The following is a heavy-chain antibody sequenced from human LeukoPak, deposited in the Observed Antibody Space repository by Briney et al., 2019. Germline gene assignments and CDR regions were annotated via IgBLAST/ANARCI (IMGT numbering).Heavy chain of an antibody. CDR2: IRYDGSNK. CDR1: GFTFSTYS. CDR3: AGTDYSSSWYDY. V-gene: IGHV3-30*02. D-gene: IGHD6-13*01. J-gene: IGHJ4*02. Sequence: GGSLRLSCAASGFTFSTYSMNWVRQAPGKGLEWVAFIRYDGSNKYYADSVKGRFTISRDNSKNTLYLQMNSLRAEDTAVYYCAGTDYSSSWYDYWGQGTLVTVSS.